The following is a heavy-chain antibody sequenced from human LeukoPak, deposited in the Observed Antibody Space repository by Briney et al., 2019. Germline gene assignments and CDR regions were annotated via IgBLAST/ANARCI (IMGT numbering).Heavy chain of an antibody. V-gene: IGHV3-15*01. Sequence: GGSLRLSCAASGFTFSKAWMSWVRQSPGKGLEWVGRIKSKSDGETTDYAAPVKGRFTISRDESDNTLYLEMNNLNTDDTAIYFCTTDLRILMVRGVAVNDGPAPVAFDCWGQGALVTVSS. D-gene: IGHD3-10*01. J-gene: IGHJ4*02. CDR1: GFTFSKAW. CDR2: IKSKSDGETT. CDR3: TTDLRILMVRGVAVNDGPAPVAFDC.